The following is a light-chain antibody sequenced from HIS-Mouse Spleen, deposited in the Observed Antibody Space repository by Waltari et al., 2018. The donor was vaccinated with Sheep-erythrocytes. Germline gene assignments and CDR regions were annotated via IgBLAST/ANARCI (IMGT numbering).Light chain of an antibody. Sequence: QSALTQPASVSGSPGQSITIPCTGTSSDVGSYNLVSLYQQPPGKAPKLMLYEGSKRPSGVSNRFSGSKSGNTASLTLSGLQAEDEADYYCCSYAGSSTPWVFGGGTKLTVL. V-gene: IGLV2-23*01. CDR3: CSYAGSSTPWV. J-gene: IGLJ3*02. CDR1: SSDVGSYNL. CDR2: EGS.